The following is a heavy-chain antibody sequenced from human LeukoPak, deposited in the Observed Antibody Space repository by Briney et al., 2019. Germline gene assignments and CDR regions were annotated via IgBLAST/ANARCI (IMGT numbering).Heavy chain of an antibody. V-gene: IGHV4-39*01. CDR2: VYYSGST. Sequence: SETLSLTCTVSGGSISSSSLYWDWIRQPPGKGLEWIGTVYYSGSTYYNPSLKSRVTISVDTSKNQFSLKLSSVTAADTAVYYCARNDSSLGAGAFDIWGRGTMVTVSS. CDR3: ARNDSSLGAGAFDI. D-gene: IGHD3-22*01. CDR1: GGSISSSSLY. J-gene: IGHJ3*02.